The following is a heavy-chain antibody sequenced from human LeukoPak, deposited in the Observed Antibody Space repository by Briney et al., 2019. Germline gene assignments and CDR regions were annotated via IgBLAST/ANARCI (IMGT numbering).Heavy chain of an antibody. CDR2: IYYSGST. D-gene: IGHD2-2*01. V-gene: IGHV4-39*02. Sequence: PSETLSLTCTVSGGSISSSSYYWGWIRQPPGKGLEWIGSIYYSGSTYYNPSLKSRVTISVDTSKNQFSLKLSSVTAADTAVYYCARDVVPAAIPDYWGQGTLVTVSS. CDR3: ARDVVPAAIPDY. J-gene: IGHJ4*02. CDR1: GGSISSSSYY.